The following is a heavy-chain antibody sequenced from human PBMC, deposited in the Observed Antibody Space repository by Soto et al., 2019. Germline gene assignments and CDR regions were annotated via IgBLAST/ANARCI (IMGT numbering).Heavy chain of an antibody. CDR2: IYPGDSDT. J-gene: IGHJ5*02. Sequence: PGESLKISGKGSGYSFTSYWMGGVRQMPGKGLEWMGIIYPGDSDTRYSPSFQGQVTISADKSISTAYLQWSSLRASDTAMYYCARTPPGQQLPTNWFDPWGQGTLVTVSS. D-gene: IGHD6-13*01. CDR3: ARTPPGQQLPTNWFDP. CDR1: GYSFTSYW. V-gene: IGHV5-51*01.